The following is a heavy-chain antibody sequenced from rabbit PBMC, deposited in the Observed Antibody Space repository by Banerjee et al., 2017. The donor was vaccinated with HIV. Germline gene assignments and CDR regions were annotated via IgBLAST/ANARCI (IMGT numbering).Heavy chain of an antibody. Sequence: QDQLVESGGGLVQPEGSLTLTCTASGFSFSNSYWICWVRQAPGKGLEWIACIYAGSGSTYYASWAKGRFTISKTSSTTVTLQMTSLTAADTATYFCAGEPNYAGFAPNLWGPGTLVTVS. V-gene: IGHV1S45*01. CDR3: AGEPNYAGFAPNL. D-gene: IGHD4-2*01. J-gene: IGHJ4*01. CDR1: GFSFSNSYW. CDR2: IYAGSGST.